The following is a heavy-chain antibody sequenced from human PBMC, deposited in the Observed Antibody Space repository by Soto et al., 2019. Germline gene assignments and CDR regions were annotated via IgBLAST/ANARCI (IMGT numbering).Heavy chain of an antibody. V-gene: IGHV3-23*01. CDR3: AKDLRLTTGRLPYFFDY. CDR2: ISDTGANT. D-gene: IGHD1-1*01. CDR1: GFTFSDYA. J-gene: IGHJ4*02. Sequence: GGSLRLSCAASGFTFSDYAMSWVRQAPGEGLEWVSAISDTGANTYYADSVKGRFTVSRDNSKNTLFLQMNSLRAEDTAVYYYAKDLRLTTGRLPYFFDYWGQGTLVTVSS.